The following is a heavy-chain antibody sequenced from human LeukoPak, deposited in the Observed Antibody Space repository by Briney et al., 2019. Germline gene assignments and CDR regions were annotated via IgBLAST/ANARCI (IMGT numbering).Heavy chain of an antibody. CDR2: ISSSSSTI. CDR3: ARSPLTTVTTNWFDP. CDR1: GFTFSSYS. D-gene: IGHD4-17*01. V-gene: IGHV3-48*01. J-gene: IGHJ5*02. Sequence: TGGSLRLSCAASGFTFSSYSMNWVRQAPGKGLEWVSYISSSSSTIHYADSVKGRFTISRDNAKNSLYLQMNSLRAEDTAVYYCARSPLTTVTTNWFDPWGQGTPVTVSS.